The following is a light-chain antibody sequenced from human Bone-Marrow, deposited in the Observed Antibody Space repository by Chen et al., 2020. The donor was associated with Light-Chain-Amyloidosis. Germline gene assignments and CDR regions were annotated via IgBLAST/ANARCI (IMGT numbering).Light chain of an antibody. CDR1: NIGSTS. CDR2: DDS. J-gene: IGLJ3*02. V-gene: IGLV3-21*02. Sequence: SYVLTQPSSVSVAPGQTATIACGGNNIGSTSVHWYQQTPGQAPLLVVYDDSDRPSGIPGRLSGSNSGITATLTISRVEAGDEADYYCQVWDRSSDRPVFGGGTKLTVL. CDR3: QVWDRSSDRPV.